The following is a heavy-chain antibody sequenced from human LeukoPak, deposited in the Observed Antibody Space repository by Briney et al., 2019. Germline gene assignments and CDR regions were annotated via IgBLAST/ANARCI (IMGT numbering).Heavy chain of an antibody. CDR3: ARGSSRIRRWLQLALKN. CDR2: VNWNGGST. CDR1: GFTFDNYG. Sequence: GGSLRLSCAASGFTFDNYGMTWVRQVPGKGLEWVSGVNWNGGSTGYADSVKGRFTISRDNAKNSLYLQMNSLRAEDTAVYYCARGSSRIRRWLQLALKNWGQGTLVTVSS. J-gene: IGHJ4*02. D-gene: IGHD5-24*01. V-gene: IGHV3-20*04.